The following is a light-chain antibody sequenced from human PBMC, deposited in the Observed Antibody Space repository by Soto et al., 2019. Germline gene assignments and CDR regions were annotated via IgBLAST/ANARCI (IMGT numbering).Light chain of an antibody. CDR3: QQYGGSPFT. CDR2: GAS. J-gene: IGKJ2*01. CDR1: QSIFNNY. V-gene: IGKV3-20*01. Sequence: EIVLTQSPGTLSLSPRERATLSCGASQSIFNNYLAWYQQKPGQAPRLLVYGASFRATGIPDRFSGSGSGTDFTLTISRLEPEDFAVDYCQQYGGSPFTFGQGTRLEIK.